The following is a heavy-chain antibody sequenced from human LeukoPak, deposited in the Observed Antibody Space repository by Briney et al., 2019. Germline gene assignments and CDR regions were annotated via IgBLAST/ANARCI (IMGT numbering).Heavy chain of an antibody. D-gene: IGHD6-13*01. CDR1: GGSISSSSYY. Sequence: SETLSLTCIVSGGSISSSSYYWGWIRQPPGKGLEWIGSIYYSGSTYYNPSLKSRVTISVDTSKNQFSLKLSSVTAADTAVYYCARDSSSWYGVDYWGQGTLVTVSS. J-gene: IGHJ4*02. V-gene: IGHV4-39*02. CDR2: IYYSGST. CDR3: ARDSSSWYGVDY.